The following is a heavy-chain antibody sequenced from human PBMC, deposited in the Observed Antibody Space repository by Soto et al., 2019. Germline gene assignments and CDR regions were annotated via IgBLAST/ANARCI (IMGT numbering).Heavy chain of an antibody. V-gene: IGHV4-39*01. CDR3: ARLLMHDYGDGMDV. CDR2: IYYSGST. Sequence: QLQLQESGPGLVKPSETLSLTCTVSGGSISSSSYYWGWIRQPPGKGLEWIGSIYYSGSTYYNPSLKSRVTISVDTSKNQFSLKLSSVTAADTAVYYCARLLMHDYGDGMDVWGQGTTVTVSS. D-gene: IGHD4-17*01. J-gene: IGHJ6*02. CDR1: GGSISSSSYY.